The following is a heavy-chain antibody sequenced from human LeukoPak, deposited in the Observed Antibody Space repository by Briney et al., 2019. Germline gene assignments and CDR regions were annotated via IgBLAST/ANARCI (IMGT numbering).Heavy chain of an antibody. D-gene: IGHD2-2*01. V-gene: IGHV3-33*01. Sequence: GGSLRLSCAASGFTFSSYGMHWVRQAPGKGLEWAAVIWYDGSNKYYGDSVKGRFSISRDNSMNTLYLHMSGLRAEDTAVYYCARDRGTSQIDYWGQGTLVTVSS. J-gene: IGHJ4*02. CDR2: IWYDGSNK. CDR3: ARDRGTSQIDY. CDR1: GFTFSSYG.